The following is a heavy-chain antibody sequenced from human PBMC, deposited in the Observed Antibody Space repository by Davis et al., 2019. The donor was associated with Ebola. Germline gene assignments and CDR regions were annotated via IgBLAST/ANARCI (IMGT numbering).Heavy chain of an antibody. Sequence: GESLKISCAASGFTFSSYWMHWVRQAPGKGLVWVSRINSDGSSTSYADSVKGRFTISRDNAKNSLYLQMNSLRAEDTAVYYCARGTAIAAAGSSSFDYWGQGTLVTVSS. J-gene: IGHJ4*02. CDR1: GFTFSSYW. D-gene: IGHD6-13*01. CDR3: ARGTAIAAAGSSSFDY. CDR2: INSDGSST. V-gene: IGHV3-74*01.